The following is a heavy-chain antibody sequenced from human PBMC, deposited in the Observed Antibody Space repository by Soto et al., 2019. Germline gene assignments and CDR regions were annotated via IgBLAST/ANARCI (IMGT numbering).Heavy chain of an antibody. D-gene: IGHD3-3*01. Sequence: PGGSLRLSCAASGFTFSSYAMSWVRQAPGKGLEWVSAISGSGGSTYYADSVKGRFTISRDNSKNTLYLQMNSLRAEDTAVYYCAKRTRFLEWLENYYYYGMDVWGQGTTVTVSS. CDR2: ISGSGGST. CDR3: AKRTRFLEWLENYYYYGMDV. V-gene: IGHV3-23*01. CDR1: GFTFSSYA. J-gene: IGHJ6*02.